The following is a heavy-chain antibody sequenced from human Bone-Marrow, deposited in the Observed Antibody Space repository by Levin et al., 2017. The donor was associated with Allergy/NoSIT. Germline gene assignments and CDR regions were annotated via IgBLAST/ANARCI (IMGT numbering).Heavy chain of an antibody. Sequence: SQTLSLTCAVSGGSISSSYWSWIRQPPGKGLEWIGYIYYSGSTNYNPSLKSRVTISVDTSKNQFSLKLSSVTAADTAVYYCARDRFGAGPDAFDIWGQGTMVTVSS. D-gene: IGHD3-16*01. CDR1: GGSISSSY. V-gene: IGHV4-59*01. CDR2: IYYSGST. CDR3: ARDRFGAGPDAFDI. J-gene: IGHJ3*02.